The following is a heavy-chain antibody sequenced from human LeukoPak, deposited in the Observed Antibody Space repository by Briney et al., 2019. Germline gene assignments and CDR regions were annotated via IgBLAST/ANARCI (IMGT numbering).Heavy chain of an antibody. J-gene: IGHJ6*02. CDR1: GFTFSNYG. CDR2: ISYDERNK. Sequence: PGRSLRLSCAASGFTFSNYGMHWVRQAPGKGLEWVALISYDERNKFYVDSVKGRFTISRDNSKNTLYLQMNSLRADDTAVYHCAKGGSYYDSSGYSYYYGMDVWGQGTTVTVSS. CDR3: AKGGSYYDSSGYSYYYGMDV. V-gene: IGHV3-30*18. D-gene: IGHD3-22*01.